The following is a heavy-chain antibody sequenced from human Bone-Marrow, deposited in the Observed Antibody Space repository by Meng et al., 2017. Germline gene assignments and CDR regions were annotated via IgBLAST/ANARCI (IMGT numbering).Heavy chain of an antibody. CDR3: ARDRGTNLVRGETIEWGYVDY. D-gene: IGHD3-10*01. CDR2: IWYDGSNK. V-gene: IGHV3-33*01. J-gene: IGHJ4*02. Sequence: GESLKISCAASGFTFRNYGMHWVRRAPGKGLEWVALIWYDGSNKYYADSVKGRFTISRDNSESTMYLQMNSLRGEDTAEYFCARDRGTNLVRGETIEWGYVDYWGQGTPVTVSS. CDR1: GFTFRNYG.